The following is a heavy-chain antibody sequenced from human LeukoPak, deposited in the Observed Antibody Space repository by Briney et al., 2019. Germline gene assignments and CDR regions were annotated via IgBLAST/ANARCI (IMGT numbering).Heavy chain of an antibody. D-gene: IGHD6-13*01. CDR1: GFTFSSYS. V-gene: IGHV3-21*01. CDR2: ISSSSSYI. J-gene: IGHJ3*02. Sequence: PGGSLRLSCAASGFTFSSYSMNWVRQAPGKGLEWVSSISSSSSYIYYADSVKGRFTISRDNAKNSLYLQMNSLRAEDTAVYYCARDPGGVLDDAFDIWGQGTMVTVSS. CDR3: ARDPGGVLDDAFDI.